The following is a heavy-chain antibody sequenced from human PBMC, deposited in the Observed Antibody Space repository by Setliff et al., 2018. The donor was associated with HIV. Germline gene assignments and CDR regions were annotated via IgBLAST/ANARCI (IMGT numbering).Heavy chain of an antibody. CDR3: ARDLGINPQGWFDP. CDR1: GYTFNSYG. J-gene: IGHJ5*02. CDR2: ISAYNDNT. D-gene: IGHD3-16*01. V-gene: IGHV1-18*01. Sequence: ASVKVSCKASGYTFNSYGVSWVRQAPGQGLEWMGWISAYNDNTNYAQKLQGRVTMTTDTSTSTAYMELRSLRSDDTAVYYCARDLGINPQGWFDPWGQGTLVTVSS.